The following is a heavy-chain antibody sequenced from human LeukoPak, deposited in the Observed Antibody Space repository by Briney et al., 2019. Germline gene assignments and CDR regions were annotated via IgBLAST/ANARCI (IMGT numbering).Heavy chain of an antibody. J-gene: IGHJ4*02. D-gene: IGHD6-19*01. CDR1: GGSISSYY. CDR2: IYTSGST. CDR3: ARAWQWLPLDS. Sequence: PSETLSLTCTISGGSISSYYWRWVRQPAGKGLEWIGRIYTSGSTNYNPSLKSRVTMSVDTSKNQFSLKVTSVTAADTAVYYCARAWQWLPLDSWGQGTLVTVSS. V-gene: IGHV4-4*07.